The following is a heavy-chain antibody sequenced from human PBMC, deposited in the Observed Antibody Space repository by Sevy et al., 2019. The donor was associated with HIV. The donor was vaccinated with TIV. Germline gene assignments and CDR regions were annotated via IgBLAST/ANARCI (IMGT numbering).Heavy chain of an antibody. J-gene: IGHJ4*02. CDR1: GFTFSSYA. V-gene: IGHV3-30-3*01. D-gene: IGHD6-19*01. CDR2: ISYDGSNK. CDR3: ARVQEWLVRGSIVYYFDY. Sequence: GGSLRLSCAASGFTFSSYAMHWVRQAPGKGLEWVAVISYDGSNKYYADSVKGRFTISRDNSKNTLYLQMNSLRAEDTPVYYCARVQEWLVRGSIVYYFDYWGQGTLVTVSS.